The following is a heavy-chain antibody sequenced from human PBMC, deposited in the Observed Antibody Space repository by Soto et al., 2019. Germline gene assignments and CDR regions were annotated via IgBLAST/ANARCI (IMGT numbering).Heavy chain of an antibody. CDR2: IYYSGST. CDR3: ARGWYSNDQYYFDY. J-gene: IGHJ4*02. D-gene: IGHD6-13*01. Sequence: SETLSLTCTVSGGSISSYYWSWIRQPPGKGLEWIGYIYYSGSTNYNPSLKSRVTISVDTSKNQFSLKLSSVTAADTAVYYCARGWYSNDQYYFDYWGQGTLVTVSS. CDR1: GGSISSYY. V-gene: IGHV4-59*01.